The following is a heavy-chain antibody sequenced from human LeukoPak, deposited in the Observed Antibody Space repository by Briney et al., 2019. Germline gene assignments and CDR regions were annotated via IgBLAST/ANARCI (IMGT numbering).Heavy chain of an antibody. CDR3: AGQWLVLDYYYGMDV. CDR1: GFTVSSNC. Sequence: GGSLRLSCAASGFTVSSNCMSWVRQAPGKGLEWVSVIYSGGSTYYADSVKGRFTISRDNSKNTLYPQMNSLRAEDTAVYYCAGQWLVLDYYYGMDVWGQGTTVTVSS. CDR2: IYSGGST. J-gene: IGHJ6*02. V-gene: IGHV3-66*02. D-gene: IGHD6-19*01.